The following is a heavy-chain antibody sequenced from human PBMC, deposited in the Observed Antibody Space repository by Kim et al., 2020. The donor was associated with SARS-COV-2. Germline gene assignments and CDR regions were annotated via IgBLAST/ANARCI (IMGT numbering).Heavy chain of an antibody. V-gene: IGHV3-15*01. CDR1: GFTFSNAW. CDR3: TTDRITMIVVVWIDY. J-gene: IGHJ4*02. CDR2: IKSKTDGGTT. D-gene: IGHD3-22*01. Sequence: GGSLRLSCAASGFTFSNAWMSWVRQAPGKGLEWVCRIKSKTDGGTTDYAAPVKGRFTISRDDSKNTLYLQMNSLKTEDTAVYYCTTDRITMIVVVWIDYWGQGTLVTVSS.